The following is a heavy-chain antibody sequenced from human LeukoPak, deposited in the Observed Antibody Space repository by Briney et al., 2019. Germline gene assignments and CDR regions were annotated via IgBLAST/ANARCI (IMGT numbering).Heavy chain of an antibody. V-gene: IGHV3-7*01. J-gene: IGHJ3*02. CDR1: GFTFSNYL. CDR3: AGDCGGDCYLPEYDAFDI. Sequence: GGALRLSCAASGFTFSNYLMSWVRPAPGKGLEGVANIKEDGSEKYYVDSVKGRFTISRDNAKNLMYLQMNSLRAEDTAVYYCAGDCGGDCYLPEYDAFDIWGQGTMVTVSS. D-gene: IGHD2-21*02. CDR2: IKEDGSEK.